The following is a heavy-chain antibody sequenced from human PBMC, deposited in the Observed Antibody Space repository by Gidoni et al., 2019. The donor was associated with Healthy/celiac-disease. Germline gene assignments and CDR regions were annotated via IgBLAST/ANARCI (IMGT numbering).Heavy chain of an antibody. V-gene: IGHV3-23*01. CDR2: ISGSGGST. CDR3: AKALGTHAPPFDP. Sequence: EVQLLESGGGLVQPGGSLRLSCAPSGFTFSSDAMGWIRQAPGKGLEWVSAISGSGGSTYYADSVKGRFTIARDNSKNTLYLQRNSLRAEDTAVYYCAKALGTHAPPFDPWGQGTLVTVS. CDR1: GFTFSSDA. D-gene: IGHD3-16*01. J-gene: IGHJ5*02.